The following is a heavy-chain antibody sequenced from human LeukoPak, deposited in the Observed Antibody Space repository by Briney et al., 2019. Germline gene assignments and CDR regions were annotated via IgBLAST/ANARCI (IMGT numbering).Heavy chain of an antibody. Sequence: GRSLRLSCAASGFNFDDYAMHWVRQAPGKGLEWVSSISWTGDSTVYAESVKGRFTISRDNAKNSLYLQMNSLRAEDTALYYCAKASFSKLDPTPFDYWGQGTLVTVSS. CDR3: AKASFSKLDPTPFDY. D-gene: IGHD1-1*01. CDR2: ISWTGDST. J-gene: IGHJ4*02. V-gene: IGHV3-9*01. CDR1: GFNFDDYA.